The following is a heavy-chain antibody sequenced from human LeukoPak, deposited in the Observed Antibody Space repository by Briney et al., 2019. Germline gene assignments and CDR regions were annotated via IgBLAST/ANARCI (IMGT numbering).Heavy chain of an antibody. Sequence: PGGSLRLSCAASGFTFSSYGMHWVRQAPGKGLEWVAAISYDGSNKYYADSVKGRFTISRDNSKNTLYLQMNSLRAEDTAVYYCAKDYDFWSRYGMDVWGQGTTVTVSS. CDR2: ISYDGSNK. J-gene: IGHJ6*02. CDR1: GFTFSSYG. D-gene: IGHD3-3*01. V-gene: IGHV3-30*18. CDR3: AKDYDFWSRYGMDV.